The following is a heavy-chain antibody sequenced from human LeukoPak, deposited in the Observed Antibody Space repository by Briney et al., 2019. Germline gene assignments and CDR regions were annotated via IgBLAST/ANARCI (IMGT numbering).Heavy chain of an antibody. J-gene: IGHJ6*03. V-gene: IGHV3-30-3*01. CDR3: AKDSHYYMDV. CDR2: ISYDGSNK. Sequence: PGGSLRLSCAASGFTFSSYAMHWVRQAPGKGLEWVAVISYDGSNKYYADSVKGRFTISRDNSKNTLYLQMNSLRAEDTAVYYCAKDSHYYMDVWGKGTTVTVSS. CDR1: GFTFSSYA.